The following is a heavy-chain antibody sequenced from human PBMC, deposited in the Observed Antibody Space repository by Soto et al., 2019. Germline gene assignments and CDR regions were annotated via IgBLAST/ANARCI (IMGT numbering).Heavy chain of an antibody. CDR2: ISSDGTEE. D-gene: IGHD3-3*02. J-gene: IGHJ4*01. Sequence: HPGGSLRLSCAASGFTFSSFGMHWVRQAPGKGLEWVAVISSDGTEEKYADSVKGLATVSRDNSKNSVYLQMNRLRGDDSAIYYCAKGRFDVVTISPFDHWGQGTLVTVSS. CDR3: AKGRFDVVTISPFDH. CDR1: GFTFSSFG. V-gene: IGHV3-30*18.